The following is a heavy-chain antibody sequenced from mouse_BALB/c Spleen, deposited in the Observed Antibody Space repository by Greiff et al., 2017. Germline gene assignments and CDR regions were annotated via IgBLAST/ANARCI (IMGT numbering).Heavy chain of an antibody. CDR1: GFNIKDYY. CDR3: ARGGDGYPPWFAY. Sequence: EVQLQQSGAELVRPGALVKLSCKASGFNIKDYYMHWVKQRPEQGLEWIGWIDPENGNTIYDPKFQGKASITADTSSNTAYLQFSSLTSEDTAVYYCARGGDGYPPWFAYWGQGTLVTVSA. J-gene: IGHJ3*01. CDR2: IDPENGNT. V-gene: IGHV14-1*02. D-gene: IGHD2-3*01.